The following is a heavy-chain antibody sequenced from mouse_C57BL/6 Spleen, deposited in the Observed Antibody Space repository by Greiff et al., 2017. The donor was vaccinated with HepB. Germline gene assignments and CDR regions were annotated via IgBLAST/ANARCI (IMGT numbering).Heavy chain of an antibody. Sequence: EVHLVESGGDLVKPGGSLKLSCAASGFTFSSYGMSWVRQTPDKRLEWVATISSGGSYTYYPDSVKGRFTISRDNAKNTLYLQMSSLKSEDTAMYYCARQERTGGSSPYAMDYWGQGTTVTVSS. CDR1: GFTFSSYG. CDR2: ISSGGSYT. V-gene: IGHV5-6*01. J-gene: IGHJ4*01. D-gene: IGHD1-1*01. CDR3: ARQERTGGSSPYAMDY.